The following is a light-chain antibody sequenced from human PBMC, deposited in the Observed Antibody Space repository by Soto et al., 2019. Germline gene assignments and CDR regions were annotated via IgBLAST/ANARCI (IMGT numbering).Light chain of an antibody. V-gene: IGKV1-5*01. J-gene: IGKJ5*01. CDR2: EAS. Sequence: TTSPGTLSLTSGDRATLSCRAGQSISRWLTWYQQKPGKAPKLLIYEASSLESGVPSRFSGSGSGTEFTLTISGLQPDDFATYYCQQFNSYLITFGQGTRPATK. CDR3: QQFNSYLIT. CDR1: QSISRW.